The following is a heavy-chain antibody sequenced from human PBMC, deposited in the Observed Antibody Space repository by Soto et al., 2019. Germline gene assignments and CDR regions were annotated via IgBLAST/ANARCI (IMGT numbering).Heavy chain of an antibody. D-gene: IGHD3-9*01. CDR2: IYYSGST. CDR1: GGSISSSSYY. Sequence: SETLSLTCTVSGGSISSSSYYWGWIRQPPGKGLEWIGSIYYSGSTYYNPSLKSRVTISVDTSKNQFSLKLSSVTAADTAVYYCARLSFHYDILTGFYYYYGMDVWGQGTTVTVSS. V-gene: IGHV4-39*01. J-gene: IGHJ6*02. CDR3: ARLSFHYDILTGFYYYYGMDV.